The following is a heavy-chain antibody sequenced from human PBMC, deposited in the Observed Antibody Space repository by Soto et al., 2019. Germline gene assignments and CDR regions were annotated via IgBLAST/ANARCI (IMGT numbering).Heavy chain of an antibody. CDR3: VMVDNYVTPTPQDV. Sequence: ASVKVSCKASGYNFTSYDFNWVRQAAGQGPEWMGWINPNSGGTNYAQKFQGWVTMTRDTSISTAYVELSRLRSDDTAVYYCVMVDNYVTPTPQDVWGQGTTVTVSS. V-gene: IGHV1-2*04. CDR1: GYNFTSYD. D-gene: IGHD3-16*01. J-gene: IGHJ6*02. CDR2: INPNSGGT.